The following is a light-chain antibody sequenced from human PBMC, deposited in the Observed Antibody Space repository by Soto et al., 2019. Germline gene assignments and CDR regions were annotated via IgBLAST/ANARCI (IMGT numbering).Light chain of an antibody. CDR2: NNN. Sequence: QSVLSQPPSASGTPGQTVTISCSGSNSNIGGNPVSWYQVLPGAAPKLLMYNNNQRPSGVPDRLSGSKSGTSASLAISGLLSDDEADYFCATWDDSLNGRLFGGGTKVTVL. J-gene: IGLJ3*02. CDR1: NSNIGGNP. V-gene: IGLV1-44*01. CDR3: ATWDDSLNGRL.